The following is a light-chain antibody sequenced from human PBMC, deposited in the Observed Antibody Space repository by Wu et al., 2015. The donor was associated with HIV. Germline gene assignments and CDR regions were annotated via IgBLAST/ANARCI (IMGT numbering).Light chain of an antibody. CDR1: QNINNY. V-gene: IGKV1-NL1*01. Sequence: DIQMTQSPSSLSASVGDGVTITCRASQNINNYLSWYQWKPGKAPKLLLYAASRLESGVPSRFSGSGSGTDYTLTISSLQPEDFATYYCQQYYSSPPELTFGGGTKVEIK. J-gene: IGKJ4*01. CDR2: AAS. CDR3: QQYYSSPPELT.